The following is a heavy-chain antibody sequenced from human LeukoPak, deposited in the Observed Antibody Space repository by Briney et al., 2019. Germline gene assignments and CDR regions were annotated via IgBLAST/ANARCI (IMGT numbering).Heavy chain of an antibody. CDR2: INPSGGST. D-gene: IGHD5-12*01. J-gene: IGHJ4*02. Sequence: GASVKVSCKASGGTFSSYAISWVRQAPGQGLEWMGIINPSGGSTSYAQKFQGRVTMTRDTSTSTVYMELSSLRSEDTAVYYCARDSGYDTYFDYWGQGTLVTVSS. CDR3: ARDSGYDTYFDY. V-gene: IGHV1-46*01. CDR1: GGTFSSYA.